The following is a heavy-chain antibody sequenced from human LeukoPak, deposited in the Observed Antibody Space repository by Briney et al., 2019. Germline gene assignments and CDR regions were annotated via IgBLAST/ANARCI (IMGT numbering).Heavy chain of an antibody. Sequence: GGSLRLSCAASGFTFSSYAMTWVRQAPGKGLEWVSSINDSGGSTYYADSVKGRFTISRDNSKNTLYLQMNSPRAEDTAVYYCAKREYNFWSGYFFWGQGTLVTVSS. J-gene: IGHJ4*02. CDR1: GFTFSSYA. CDR3: AKREYNFWSGYFF. CDR2: INDSGGST. V-gene: IGHV3-23*01. D-gene: IGHD3-3*01.